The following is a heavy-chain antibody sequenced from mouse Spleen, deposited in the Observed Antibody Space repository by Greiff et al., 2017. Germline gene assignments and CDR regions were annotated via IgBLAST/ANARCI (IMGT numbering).Heavy chain of an antibody. Sequence: VQLQQSGAELVKPGASVKLSCKASGYTFTSYWMHWVKQRPGRGLEWIGRIDPNSGGTKYNEKFKSKATLTVDKPSSTAYMQLSSLTSEDSAVYYCVRSSAVVDWYFDVWGAGTTVTVSS. CDR3: VRSSAVVDWYFDV. CDR2: IDPNSGGT. D-gene: IGHD1-1*01. J-gene: IGHJ1*01. CDR1: GYTFTSYW. V-gene: IGHV1-72*01.